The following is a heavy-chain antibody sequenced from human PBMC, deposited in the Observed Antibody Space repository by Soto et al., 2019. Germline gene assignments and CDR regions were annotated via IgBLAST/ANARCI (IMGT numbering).Heavy chain of an antibody. CDR3: ARVVEGGYDYVGAGACDAFVI. CDR2: ISAYNGNT. J-gene: IGHJ3*02. V-gene: IGHV1-18*01. Sequence: ASVKVSSKESCYTCTSYGISWVRQAPGQGLEWMGWISAYNGNTNYAQKLQGTVTMNTDTSTSTAYMELRSLRSADTAVYYCARVVEGGYDYVGAGACDAFVIRRKGTMLTGSS. D-gene: IGHD5-12*01. CDR1: CYTCTSYG.